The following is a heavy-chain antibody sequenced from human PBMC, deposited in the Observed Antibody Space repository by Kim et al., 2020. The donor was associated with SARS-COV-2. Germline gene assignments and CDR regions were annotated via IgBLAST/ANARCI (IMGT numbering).Heavy chain of an antibody. CDR1: GYSLTCYG. J-gene: IGHJ4*02. CDR3: ARALHTLPAAIKGEGYDFWSVGAY. V-gene: IGHV1-18*01. CDR2: ISGYNGDT. Sequence: ASVKVSCKASGYSLTCYGISWVRQAPGQGLEWMGWISGYNGDTDYAQKFQDRVTMTTDTSTNTAYMELRSLRSGDTAVYYCARALHTLPAAIKGEGYDFWSVGAYWGQGTL. D-gene: IGHD3-3*01.